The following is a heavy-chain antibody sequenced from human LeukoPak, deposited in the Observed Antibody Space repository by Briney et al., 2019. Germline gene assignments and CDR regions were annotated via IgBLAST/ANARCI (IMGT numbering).Heavy chain of an antibody. V-gene: IGHV3-48*01. CDR3: ARAGGMTTVDY. Sequence: PGGSLRLSCAASGFTFSSYSMNWVRQAPGKGLEWVSYISSSSSTIYYADSVKGRFTISRDNAKNSLYLQMNSLRAEDTAVYYCARAGGMTTVDYWGQGTLVTVSS. D-gene: IGHD4-17*01. CDR1: GFTFSSYS. J-gene: IGHJ4*02. CDR2: ISSSSSTI.